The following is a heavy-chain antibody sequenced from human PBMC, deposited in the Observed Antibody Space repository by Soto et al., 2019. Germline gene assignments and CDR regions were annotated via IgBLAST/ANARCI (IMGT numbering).Heavy chain of an antibody. D-gene: IGHD2-15*01. CDR1: GGSFSGYC. J-gene: IGHJ6*02. V-gene: IGHV4-34*01. CDR3: ARSSVSSLHYYYGMDV. CDR2: INHSGST. Sequence: SETLSLTCAVYGGSFSGYCWSWIRQPPGKGLEWIGEINHSGSTNYNPFLKSRVTISVDTSKNQFSLELSSVTAADTAVYYCARSSVSSLHYYYGMDVWGQGTTVTVSS.